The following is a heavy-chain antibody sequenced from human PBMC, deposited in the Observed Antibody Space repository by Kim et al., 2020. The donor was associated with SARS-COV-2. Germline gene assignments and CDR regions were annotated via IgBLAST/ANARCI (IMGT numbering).Heavy chain of an antibody. CDR1: GGSISSGDYY. Sequence: SETLSLTCTVSGGSISSGDYYWSWIRQPPGKGLEWIGSIYYSGSTYYNPSLKSRVTISVDTSKNQFSLKLSSVTAADTAVYYCARDDFRVTIFGVVSRHGVDVWGQGPRVPVSS. CDR2: IYYSGST. D-gene: IGHD3-3*01. CDR3: ARDDFRVTIFGVVSRHGVDV. V-gene: IGHV4-30-4*01. J-gene: IGHJ6*02.